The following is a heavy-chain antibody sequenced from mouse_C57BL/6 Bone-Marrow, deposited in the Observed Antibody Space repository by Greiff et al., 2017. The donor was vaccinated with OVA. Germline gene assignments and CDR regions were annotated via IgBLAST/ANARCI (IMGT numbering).Heavy chain of an antibody. CDR3: SRGSSGYPSWFAY. CDR2: IDPSDSYT. V-gene: IGHV1-69*01. CDR1: GYTFTSYW. J-gene: IGHJ3*01. Sequence: QVQLQQPGAELVMPGASVKLSCKASGYTFTSYWMHWVKQRPGQGLAWIGEIDPSDSYTNYNQKFKGKSTLPVDKSSSTTYMQLSSLTSEDSAFYYCSRGSSGYPSWFAYWGQGTLVTVSA. D-gene: IGHD3-2*02.